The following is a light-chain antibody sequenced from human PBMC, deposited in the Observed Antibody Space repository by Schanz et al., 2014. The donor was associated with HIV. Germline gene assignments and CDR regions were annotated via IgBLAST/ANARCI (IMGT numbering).Light chain of an antibody. V-gene: IGKV1-5*03. CDR1: QTIGRW. Sequence: IPMTPSPSTVSASVGDRVTITCRASQTIGRWLAWYQQKPGTAPVLLIYQASTLETGVPSRFSGSGSGTQFTLTISGLQPDDFATYYCQQCVTYPYSFGQGTRLDVK. J-gene: IGKJ2*03. CDR3: QQCVTYPYS. CDR2: QAS.